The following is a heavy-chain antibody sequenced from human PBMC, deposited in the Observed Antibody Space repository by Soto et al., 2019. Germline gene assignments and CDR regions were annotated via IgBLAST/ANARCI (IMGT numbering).Heavy chain of an antibody. D-gene: IGHD1-26*01. CDR3: XXXSGSYYYGMDV. J-gene: IGHJ6*02. V-gene: IGHV4-4*02. Sequence: QVQLQESGPGLVKPSGTLSLTCAVSGGSISSSNWWSWVRQPPGKGLEWIGEIYHSGSTNYNPSLKSRVTISVDKSKNQFSLKMRSVTAXDTXXXXXXXXSGSYYYGMDVWGQGTTVTVXS. CDR2: IYHSGST. CDR1: GGSISSSNW.